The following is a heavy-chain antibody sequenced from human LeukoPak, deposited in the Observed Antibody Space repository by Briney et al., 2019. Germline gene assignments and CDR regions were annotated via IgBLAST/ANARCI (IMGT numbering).Heavy chain of an antibody. CDR1: GFTFSSYA. V-gene: IGHV3-23*01. Sequence: TGGSLRLSCAASGFTFSSYAMSWVRQAPGKGLEWVSAIRGSGGSTYYADSVKGRFTISRDNSKNTLYLQMNSLRAEDTAVYFCAKQDRSYYYDSSGYYPSSPDYWGQGTLVTVSS. J-gene: IGHJ4*02. CDR3: AKQDRSYYYDSSGYYPSSPDY. CDR2: IRGSGGST. D-gene: IGHD3-22*01.